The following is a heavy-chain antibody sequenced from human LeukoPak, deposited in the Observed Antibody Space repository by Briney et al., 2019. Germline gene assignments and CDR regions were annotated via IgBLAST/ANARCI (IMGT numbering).Heavy chain of an antibody. CDR3: TRDWKDSLADAFDM. V-gene: IGHV1-18*01. CDR1: GYTFISYG. J-gene: IGHJ3*02. Sequence: ASVRDSFQASGYTFISYGIGRVRQVPGQGLERAVWVSAYHGSTNYAQKYQGRGSMTTDTSTYSSYMELGRLRSDDTALSDCTRDWKDSLADAFDMWGQGTMVTVSS. D-gene: IGHD1-1*01. CDR2: VSAYHGST.